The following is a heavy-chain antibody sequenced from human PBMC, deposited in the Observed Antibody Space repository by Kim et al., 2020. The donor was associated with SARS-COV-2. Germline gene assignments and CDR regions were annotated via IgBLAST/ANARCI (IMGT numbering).Heavy chain of an antibody. CDR2: IYYSGST. CDR1: GGSISSYY. D-gene: IGHD3-16*02. CDR3: ARQGYDYVWGSYRPFDY. Sequence: SETLSLTCTVSGGSISSYYWSWIRQPPGKGLEWIGYIYYSGSTNYNPSLKSRVTISGDTSKNQFSLKLSSVTAADTAVDYCARQGYDYVWGSYRPFDYWGQGTLVTVSS. J-gene: IGHJ4*02. V-gene: IGHV4-59*08.